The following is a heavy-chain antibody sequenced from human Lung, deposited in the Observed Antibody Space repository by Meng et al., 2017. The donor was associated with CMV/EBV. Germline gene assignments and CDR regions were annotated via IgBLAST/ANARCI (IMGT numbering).Heavy chain of an antibody. Sequence: VQLHQAVRGLSWASGHPSSMWACSCGSIMSSNWVSWGREAPGKGLVWIGEIFHSGSTNYYPSLKSRVTMSGDKSKNQYSLKLSSVSAADTAVYYCASFPPPGKQLLVTDYWGQGTLVTVSS. CDR1: CGSIMSSNW. CDR3: ASFPPPGKQLLVTDY. V-gene: IGHV4-4*02. J-gene: IGHJ4*02. D-gene: IGHD6-19*01. CDR2: IFHSGST.